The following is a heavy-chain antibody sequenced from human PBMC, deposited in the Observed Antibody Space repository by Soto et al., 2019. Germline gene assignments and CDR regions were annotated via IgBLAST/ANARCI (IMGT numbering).Heavy chain of an antibody. V-gene: IGHV3-23*01. CDR2: VSIGGST. CDR3: AKRRGAGGHFDY. J-gene: IGHJ4*02. Sequence: QAGGSLRLSCAASGFTFSSYAMSWVRQGPGKGLEWVAVVSIGGSTHYADSVRGRFTVSRDNSKNTLSLQMNSLTAEDTAVYFCAKRRGAGGHFDYWGQGALVTVSS. CDR1: GFTFSSYA. D-gene: IGHD2-15*01.